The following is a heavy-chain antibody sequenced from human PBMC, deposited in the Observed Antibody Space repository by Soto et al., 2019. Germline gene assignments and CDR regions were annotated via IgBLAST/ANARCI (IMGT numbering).Heavy chain of an antibody. CDR2: ISYDGSNK. V-gene: IGHV3-30*03. CDR3: ATGGGDCPD. D-gene: IGHD2-21*02. Sequence: QVQLVESGGGVVQPGRSLRLSCAASGFTFSSYGMHWVRQAPGKGLEWVAVISYDGSNKYYVDSVKGRFTISRDNSKNTLYLQMNSLRAEDTAVYYCATGGGDCPDWGQGTLVTVSS. CDR1: GFTFSSYG. J-gene: IGHJ4*02.